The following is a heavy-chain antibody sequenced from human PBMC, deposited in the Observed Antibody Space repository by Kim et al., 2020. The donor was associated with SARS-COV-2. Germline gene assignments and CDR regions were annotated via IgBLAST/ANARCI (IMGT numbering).Heavy chain of an antibody. CDR1: GGTFSSYA. D-gene: IGHD4-17*01. V-gene: IGHV1-69*04. CDR3: ARGGWTTTTTIGGYFDY. J-gene: IGHJ4*02. Sequence: SVKVSCKASGGTFSSYAISWVRQAPGQGLEWMGRIIPILGIANYAQKFQGRVTITADKSTSTAYMELSSLRSEDTAVYYCARGGWTTTTTIGGYFDYWGQGTLVTVSS. CDR2: IIPILGIA.